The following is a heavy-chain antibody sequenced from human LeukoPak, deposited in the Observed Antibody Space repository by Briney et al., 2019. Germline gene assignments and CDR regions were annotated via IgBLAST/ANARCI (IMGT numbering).Heavy chain of an antibody. Sequence: SETLSLTCVVYGGSFSGYYWSWIRQPPGKGLEWIGEINHSGSTNYNPSLKSRVTISLDTSKNQFSLKLSSVTAADTAVYYCARAYFSSWYMNWFDPWGQGTLVTVSS. V-gene: IGHV4-34*01. CDR2: INHSGST. CDR1: GGSFSGYY. CDR3: ARAYFSSWYMNWFDP. D-gene: IGHD6-13*01. J-gene: IGHJ5*02.